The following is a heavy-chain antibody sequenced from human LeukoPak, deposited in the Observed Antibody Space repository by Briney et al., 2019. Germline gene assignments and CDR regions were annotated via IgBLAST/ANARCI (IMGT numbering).Heavy chain of an antibody. CDR3: AKARYCSSTSCPETEYFQH. CDR2: ISGSGGST. CDR1: GFTFSSYA. D-gene: IGHD2-2*01. J-gene: IGHJ1*01. V-gene: IGHV3-23*01. Sequence: GGSLRLSCAASGFTFSSYAMSWVRQAPGKGLEWVSAISGSGGSTYYAGSVKGRFTISRDNSKNTLYLQMNSLRAEDTAVYYCAKARYCSSTSCPETEYFQHWGQGTLVTVSS.